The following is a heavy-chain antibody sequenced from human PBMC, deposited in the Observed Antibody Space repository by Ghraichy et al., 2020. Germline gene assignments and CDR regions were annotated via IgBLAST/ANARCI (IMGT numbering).Heavy chain of an antibody. D-gene: IGHD6-6*01. CDR1: GYSFSTYW. CDR2: IYPSDSKT. Sequence: GESLNISCQGSGYSFSTYWIGWVRQMPGKGLECLGFIYPSDSKTRYNAPFQGQVTISADESIRTAYLEWSSLRASDTAMYYCVRPSSSTDFPFDFWGQGTPVTVSS. V-gene: IGHV5-51*01. J-gene: IGHJ4*02. CDR3: VRPSSSTDFPFDF.